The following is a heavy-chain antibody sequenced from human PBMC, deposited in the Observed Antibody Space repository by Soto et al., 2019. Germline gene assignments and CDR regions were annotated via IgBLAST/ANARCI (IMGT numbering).Heavy chain of an antibody. D-gene: IGHD1-26*01. Sequence: PGGSLRLSCAASGFTFSSYGMHWVRQAPGKGLEWVAVISYDGSNKYYADSVKGRFTISRDNSKNTLYLQMNSLRAEDTAVYYCAKDGARIVGATDFDYWGQGTLVTVSS. CDR3: AKDGARIVGATDFDY. CDR1: GFTFSSYG. J-gene: IGHJ4*02. V-gene: IGHV3-30*18. CDR2: ISYDGSNK.